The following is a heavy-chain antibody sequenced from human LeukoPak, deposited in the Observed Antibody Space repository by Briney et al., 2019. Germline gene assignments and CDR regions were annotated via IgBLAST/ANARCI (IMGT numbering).Heavy chain of an antibody. J-gene: IGHJ4*02. CDR2: IKPDGDTT. V-gene: IGHV3-7*01. D-gene: IGHD5-12*01. CDR1: GFSFNTYW. CDR3: SRGPSTTLTTF. Sequence: PGGSLRLSCTASGFSFNTYWMTWGRQAPGKGREWVANIKPDGDTTNYLDSVKGRFTISRDNANSSLHLQMNGLTAEDTAVYYCSRGPSTTLTTFWGQGTMVTVS.